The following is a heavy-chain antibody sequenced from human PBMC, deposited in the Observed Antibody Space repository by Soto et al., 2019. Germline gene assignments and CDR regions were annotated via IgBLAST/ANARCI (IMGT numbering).Heavy chain of an antibody. D-gene: IGHD3-10*01. CDR3: ARSDYYGSGYYFDY. Sequence: GESLKVSCNVSGDNVPIYFINWVRQMPGKGLEWMGRIDPSDSYIKYSPSFQGHVTISADKSISTAYLQWSSLKASDTAMYYCARSDYYGSGYYFDYWGQGTPVTVSS. J-gene: IGHJ4*02. V-gene: IGHV5-10-1*01. CDR2: IDPSDSYI. CDR1: GDNVPIYF.